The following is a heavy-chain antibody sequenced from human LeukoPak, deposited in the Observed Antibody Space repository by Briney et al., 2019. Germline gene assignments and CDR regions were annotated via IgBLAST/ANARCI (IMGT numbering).Heavy chain of an antibody. D-gene: IGHD5-12*01. Sequence: GGSLRLSCAASGFTFSSYGMHWVRQAPGKGLEWVAFIRYDGSNKYYADSVKGRFTISRDNSKNTLYLQMNSLRAGDTAVYYCARDIVTTDAFDIWGQGTMGTVSS. CDR3: ARDIVTTDAFDI. J-gene: IGHJ3*02. V-gene: IGHV3-30*02. CDR2: IRYDGSNK. CDR1: GFTFSSYG.